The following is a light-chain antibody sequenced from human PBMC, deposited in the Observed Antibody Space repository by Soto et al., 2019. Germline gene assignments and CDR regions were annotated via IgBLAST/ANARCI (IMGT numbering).Light chain of an antibody. Sequence: QSVLTQPDSVSGSTGQSVTISCTGTSSDVGGYNYVSWYQQHPGKAPKLMIYEVSNRPSGVSNRFSGSKSGNTASLTISGRQAEDEADYYCSSYTSSSTLVFGGGTKLTVL. V-gene: IGLV2-14*01. CDR1: SSDVGGYNY. CDR2: EVS. CDR3: SSYTSSSTLV. J-gene: IGLJ2*01.